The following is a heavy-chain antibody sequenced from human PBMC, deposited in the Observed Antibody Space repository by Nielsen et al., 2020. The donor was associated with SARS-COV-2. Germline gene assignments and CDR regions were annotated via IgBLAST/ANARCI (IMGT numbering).Heavy chain of an antibody. CDR2: IYYSGST. D-gene: IGHD3-10*01. V-gene: IGHV4-30-4*01. J-gene: IGHJ4*02. CDR1: GGSISSGDYY. CDR3: ARVRVLLWFGVEN. Sequence: SETLSLTCTVSGGSISSGDYYWSWIRQPPGKGLEWIGYIYYSGSTYYNPSLKSRVTISVDTSKNQFSLKLSSVTAADTAVYYCARVRVLLWFGVENWGQGTLVTVSS.